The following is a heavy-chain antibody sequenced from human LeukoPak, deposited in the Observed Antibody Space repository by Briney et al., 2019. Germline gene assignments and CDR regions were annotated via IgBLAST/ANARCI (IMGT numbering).Heavy chain of an antibody. CDR2: IKPDSGGT. CDR1: GYTFTGHY. CDR3: ATVVAGVTCDH. V-gene: IGHV1-2*02. J-gene: IGHJ4*02. Sequence: GASVKVSCKASGYTFTGHYMHWVRKAPGQGLEWMGWIKPDSGGTAYAHKFQGRVTMTRDTSISTAYLELSSLRSDDAAVYYCATVVAGVTCDHWGQGTLVTVSS. D-gene: IGHD2-15*01.